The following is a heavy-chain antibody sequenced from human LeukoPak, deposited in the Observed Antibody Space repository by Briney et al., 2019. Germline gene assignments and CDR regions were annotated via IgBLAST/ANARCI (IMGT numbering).Heavy chain of an antibody. J-gene: IGHJ5*02. CDR1: GGTFNSYV. D-gene: IGHD5-18*01. CDR3: ATTGRYSDGDRKLDP. Sequence: SVTVSCMASGGTFNSYVISWVRQAPGQGLEWMGGIIPIFGTANYAQNFQGRVTITADESTSTAYMELSSLRSEDTAVYYCATTGRYSDGDRKLDPWGQGTLVTVSS. CDR2: IIPIFGTA. V-gene: IGHV1-69*01.